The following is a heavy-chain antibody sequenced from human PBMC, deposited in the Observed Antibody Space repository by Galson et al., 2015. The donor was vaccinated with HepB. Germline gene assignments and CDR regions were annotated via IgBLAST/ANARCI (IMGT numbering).Heavy chain of an antibody. D-gene: IGHD4-17*01. CDR3: AKANGDYIVYFDY. V-gene: IGHV3-23*01. CDR2: ISGSGGST. CDR1: GFTFSTYT. J-gene: IGHJ4*02. Sequence: SLRLSCAASGFTFSTYTMSWVRQAPGKGLEWVSAISGSGGSTYYTDSVKGRFTISRDNSKNTLYLQMNSLRAEDTAVYYCAKANGDYIVYFDYWGQGTLVTVSS.